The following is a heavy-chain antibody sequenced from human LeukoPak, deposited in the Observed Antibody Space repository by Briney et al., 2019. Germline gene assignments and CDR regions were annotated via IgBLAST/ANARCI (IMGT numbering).Heavy chain of an antibody. CDR1: GGSISGYY. CDR2: IYYSGST. J-gene: IGHJ4*02. Sequence: SETLSLTCTASGGSISGYYWNWIRQPPGKGPVWIGRIYYSGSTNYNPSLKSRVSTFLDKTTNQLLFMLITVTGADTTVYYYAGHASSGCSHCEYWGQGTLVTVSS. D-gene: IGHD6-19*01. CDR3: AGHASSGCSHCEY. V-gene: IGHV4-59*08.